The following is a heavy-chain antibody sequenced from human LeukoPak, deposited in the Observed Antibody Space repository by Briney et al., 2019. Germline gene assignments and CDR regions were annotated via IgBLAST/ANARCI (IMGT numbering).Heavy chain of an antibody. Sequence: PGGSLRLSCAASGFTFSSYAMSWVRQAPGKGLEWVSAISGSGGSTYYADSVKGRFTISRDNSKNTLYLQMNSLRAEDTAVYYCAKAGSLSTVVTPYYMDVWGKGTTVTVSS. CDR1: GFTFSSYA. D-gene: IGHD4-23*01. J-gene: IGHJ6*03. V-gene: IGHV3-23*01. CDR2: ISGSGGST. CDR3: AKAGSLSTVVTPYYMDV.